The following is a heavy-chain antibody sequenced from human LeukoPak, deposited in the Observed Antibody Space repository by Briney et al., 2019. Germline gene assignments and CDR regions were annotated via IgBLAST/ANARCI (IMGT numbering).Heavy chain of an antibody. CDR3: ANTNDSGDYPYLLAPFDY. CDR1: GFTFSSYA. D-gene: IGHD4-17*01. Sequence: GESLTLSCAASGFTFSSYAMSWVRQAPGKGLEWVSAISGSGGSTYYADSVKGRFTISRDNSKNTLYLLMNSLRAEDTAVYYCANTNDSGDYPYLLAPFDYWGQGTLVTVSS. V-gene: IGHV3-23*01. CDR2: ISGSGGST. J-gene: IGHJ4*02.